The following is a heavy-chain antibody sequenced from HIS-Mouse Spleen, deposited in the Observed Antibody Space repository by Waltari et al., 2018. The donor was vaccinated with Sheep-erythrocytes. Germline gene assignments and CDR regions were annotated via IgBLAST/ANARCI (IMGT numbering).Heavy chain of an antibody. CDR3: ARDSTSDAFDI. CDR2: ISSSSSYI. Sequence: EVQLVESGGGLVKPGGSLGLSCAAYGFTFSSYRMNWVRQAPGKGLEWVSSISSSSSYIYYADSVKRRFTISRDNAKNSLYLQMNSLRAEDTAVYYCARDSTSDAFDIWGQGTMVTVSS. CDR1: GFTFSSYR. D-gene: IGHD6-6*01. V-gene: IGHV3-21*01. J-gene: IGHJ3*02.